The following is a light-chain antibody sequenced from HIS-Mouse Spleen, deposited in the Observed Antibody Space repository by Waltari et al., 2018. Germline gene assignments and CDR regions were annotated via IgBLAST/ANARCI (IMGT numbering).Light chain of an antibody. V-gene: IGKV3-20*01. Sequence: ELVLTQSSGTPSLPPWENATLPCRASQSVSSSYLAWYQQKPGQAPRLLIYGASSRATGIPDRFSGSGSGTDFTLTISRLEPEDFAVYYCQQYGSSFTFGPGTKVDIK. CDR3: QQYGSSFT. J-gene: IGKJ3*01. CDR1: QSVSSSY. CDR2: GAS.